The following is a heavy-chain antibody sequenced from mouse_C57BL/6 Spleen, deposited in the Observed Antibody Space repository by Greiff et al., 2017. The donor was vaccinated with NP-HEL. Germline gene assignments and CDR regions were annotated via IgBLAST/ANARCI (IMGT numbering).Heavy chain of an antibody. CDR1: GFTFSDYG. J-gene: IGHJ4*01. V-gene: IGHV5-17*01. CDR3: ANYGPYYYAMDY. Sequence: EVKLVESGGGLVKPGGSLKLSCAASGFTFSDYGMHWVRQAPEKGLEWVAYISSGSSTIYYADTVKGRFTISRDNAKNTLFLQMTSLRSEDTAMYYCANYGPYYYAMDYWGQGTSVTVSS. D-gene: IGHD1-1*02. CDR2: ISSGSSTI.